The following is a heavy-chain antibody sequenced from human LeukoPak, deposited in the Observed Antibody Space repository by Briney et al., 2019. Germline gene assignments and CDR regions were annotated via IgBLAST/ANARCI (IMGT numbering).Heavy chain of an antibody. J-gene: IGHJ4*02. CDR2: IYPGDSDT. Sequence: GESLKISCKGSGYSFTSYWIGWVRQMPGKGLEWMGIIYPGDSDTRYSPSFQGQVTISADKSISTAYLQWSSLKASDTAMYYCARLSYYYVSSGYYGDYFDYWGQGTLVTVSS. CDR1: GYSFTSYW. V-gene: IGHV5-51*01. D-gene: IGHD3-22*01. CDR3: ARLSYYYVSSGYYGDYFDY.